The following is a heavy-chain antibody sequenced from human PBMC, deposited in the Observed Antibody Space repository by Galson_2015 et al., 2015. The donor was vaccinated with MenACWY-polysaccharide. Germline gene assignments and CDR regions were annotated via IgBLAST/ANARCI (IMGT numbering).Heavy chain of an antibody. CDR1: GFTLSSYT. CDR3: AKANYNSGTFLYGMDV. CDR2: ISGSGGGT. Sequence: SLRLSCAASGFTLSSYTMSWVRQGPRKRLEWVSTISGSGGGTYYVDSVKGRFSVSRDKSRNTVYLQMNTLRAEDTAVYYCAKANYNSGTFLYGMDVWGLGTTVTVSS. V-gene: IGHV3-23*01. J-gene: IGHJ6*02. D-gene: IGHD3-10*01.